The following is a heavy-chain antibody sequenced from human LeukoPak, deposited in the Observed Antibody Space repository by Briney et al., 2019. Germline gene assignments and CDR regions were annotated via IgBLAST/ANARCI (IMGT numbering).Heavy chain of an antibody. J-gene: IGHJ4*02. CDR1: GFTFSSYG. V-gene: IGHV3-30*02. CDR2: ILYDGSHE. CDR3: AKGGEGGSHRYFEY. Sequence: GGSLRLSCAASGFTFSSYGMHWVRQAPGKGLVWVTFILYDGSHEYYADSVKGRFTSSRDNSKNTLYLQMNSLRPEDTAVYYCAKGGEGGSHRYFEYWGQGTLVTVSS. D-gene: IGHD1-26*01.